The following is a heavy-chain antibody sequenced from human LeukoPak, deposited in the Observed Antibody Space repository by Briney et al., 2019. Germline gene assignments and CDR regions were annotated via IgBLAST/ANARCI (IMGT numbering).Heavy chain of an antibody. D-gene: IGHD4-17*01. V-gene: IGHV4-59*08. CDR3: ARHPFYGDYTGWYFDL. J-gene: IGHJ2*01. CDR1: GGSFSSYC. Sequence: SETLSLTCTVSGGSFSSYCWSWIRQPPGKGLEWVGYICYSGSTNYNPSLKSRVTISVDTSKNQFSLKLSSVTAADTAVYYCARHPFYGDYTGWYFDLWGRGTLVTVSS. CDR2: ICYSGST.